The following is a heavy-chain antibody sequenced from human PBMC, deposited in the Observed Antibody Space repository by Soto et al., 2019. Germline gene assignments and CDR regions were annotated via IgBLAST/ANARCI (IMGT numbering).Heavy chain of an antibody. Sequence: EVQLVESGGGLVQPGGSLRLSCAASGFTFSSYSMNWVRQAPGKGLEWVSYISSSSSTIYYADSVKGRFTISRDNAKNSLYLQLNSLRAEDTAVYYCARDPLAVDPDGAFDICGQGTMFTFSS. CDR2: ISSSSSTI. J-gene: IGHJ3*02. CDR1: GFTFSSYS. V-gene: IGHV3-48*01. D-gene: IGHD6-19*01. CDR3: ARDPLAVDPDGAFDI.